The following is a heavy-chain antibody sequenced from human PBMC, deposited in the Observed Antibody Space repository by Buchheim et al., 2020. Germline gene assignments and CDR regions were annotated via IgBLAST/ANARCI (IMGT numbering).Heavy chain of an antibody. D-gene: IGHD3-22*01. CDR1: GFTFSSYS. J-gene: IGHJ4*02. CDR2: ISSSSSTI. V-gene: IGHV3-48*04. CDR3: ARDEDYYDSSGYYYVGGAFDY. Sequence: EVQLVESGGGLVQPGGSLRLSCAASGFTFSSYSMNWVRQAPGKGLEWVSYISSSSSTIYYADSVKGRFTISRDNAKNSLYLQMNSLRAEDTAVYYCARDEDYYDSSGYYYVGGAFDYWGQGTL.